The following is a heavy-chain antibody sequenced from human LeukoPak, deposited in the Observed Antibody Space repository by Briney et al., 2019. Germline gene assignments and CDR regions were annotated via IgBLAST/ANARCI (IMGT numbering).Heavy chain of an antibody. CDR1: GGSISSHY. D-gene: IGHD3-3*01. J-gene: IGHJ6*03. CDR3: ARIASTQPPNPNRVVSRYYYYYYMDV. CDR2: IYYSGST. V-gene: IGHV4-59*11. Sequence: PSETLSLTCTVSGGSISSHYWSWIRQPPGKGLEWIGYIYYSGSTNYNPSLKSRVTISVDTSKNQFSLKLSSVTAADTAVYYCARIASTQPPNPNRVVSRYYYYYYMDVWGKGTTVTVSS.